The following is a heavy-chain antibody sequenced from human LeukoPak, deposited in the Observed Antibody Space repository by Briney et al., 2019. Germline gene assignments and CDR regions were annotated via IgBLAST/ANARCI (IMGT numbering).Heavy chain of an antibody. CDR3: ARGQADY. Sequence: GGSLRLSCAASGFPFNAYWMTRVRQAPGKGLEWVANIRQDGDTKYYVDSVKGRFTISRDNAMNSLYLQMNSLRAEDTAVYYCARGQADYWGQGTLVTVSS. J-gene: IGHJ4*02. CDR2: IRQDGDTK. CDR1: GFPFNAYW. V-gene: IGHV3-7*04.